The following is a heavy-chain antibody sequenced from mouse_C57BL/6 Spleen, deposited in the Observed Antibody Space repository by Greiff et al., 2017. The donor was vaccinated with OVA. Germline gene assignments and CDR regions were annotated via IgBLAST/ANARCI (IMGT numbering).Heavy chain of an antibody. V-gene: IGHV14-2*01. J-gene: IGHJ3*01. CDR1: GFNIKDYY. CDR2: IDPEDGET. D-gene: IGHD2-5*01. Sequence: EVQLQQSGAELVKPGASVKLSCTASGFNIKDYYMPWVKQRTEQGLEWIGRIDPEDGETKYAPKFQGKATITADTSSNTAYLQLSSLTSEDTAVYYCALYSNPLAYWGQGTLVTVSA. CDR3: ALYSNPLAY.